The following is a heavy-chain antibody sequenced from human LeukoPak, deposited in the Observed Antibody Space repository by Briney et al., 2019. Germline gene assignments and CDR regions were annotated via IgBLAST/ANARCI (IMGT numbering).Heavy chain of an antibody. CDR3: STEEYGLTYYFDY. CDR2: IKSKTDGGTT. CDR1: GFTFSNAW. D-gene: IGHD2/OR15-2a*01. J-gene: IGHJ4*02. V-gene: IGHV3-15*01. Sequence: GGSLRLSCAASGFTFSNAWMSWVRQAPGKGLEWVGRIKSKTDGGTTDYAAPVKGRFTISRDDSKNTLYLQMNSLKTEDTAVYYCSTEEYGLTYYFDYWGQGTLVTVSS.